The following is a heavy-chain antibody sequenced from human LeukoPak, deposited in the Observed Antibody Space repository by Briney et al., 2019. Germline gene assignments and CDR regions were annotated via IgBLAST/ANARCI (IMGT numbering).Heavy chain of an antibody. J-gene: IGHJ5*02. CDR3: APGSTGGSRGSWFDP. V-gene: IGHV4-30-4*01. CDR2: ISYSGRT. D-gene: IGHD1-26*01. Sequence: PSQTLSLTCSVSGASISSADYYWSWIRQPPGRGLEWIAYISYSGRTAYTPSLRGRLTISLDTSKNQFSLKVTSVTAADTAVYHCAPGSTGGSRGSWFDPWGQGTLVTVSS. CDR1: GASISSADYY.